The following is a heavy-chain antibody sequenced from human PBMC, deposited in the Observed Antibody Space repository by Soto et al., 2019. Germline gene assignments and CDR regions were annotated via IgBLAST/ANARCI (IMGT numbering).Heavy chain of an antibody. Sequence: PSETLSLTCTVSGDSVSNKNFWNWIRQPPGKGLEWIGYVYYTGTTRINPSLKSRVSMSVDTSKNHFSLNLTSVTAADTAVYYCARVVRANFFDLWRQGTLVTVSS. D-gene: IGHD3-10*02. CDR3: ARVVRANFFDL. V-gene: IGHV4-61*03. J-gene: IGHJ4*02. CDR1: GDSVSNKNF. CDR2: VYYTGTT.